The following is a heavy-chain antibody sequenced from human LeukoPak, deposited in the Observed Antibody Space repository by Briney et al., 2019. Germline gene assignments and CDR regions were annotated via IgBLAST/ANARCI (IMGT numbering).Heavy chain of an antibody. CDR2: ISTSRRDI. V-gene: IGHV3-21*01. Sequence: GGSLRLSCAASGCTLSNYDRNWVRQAPGKGVEWVSSISTSRRDIYYKDSVRGRVTISSDDAKNSLYLEMNSLRAEDTAVYYCARADCSSSTCYLRRSWFDPWGQGTLVTVSS. CDR1: GCTLSNYD. J-gene: IGHJ5*02. D-gene: IGHD2-2*01. CDR3: ARADCSSSTCYLRRSWFDP.